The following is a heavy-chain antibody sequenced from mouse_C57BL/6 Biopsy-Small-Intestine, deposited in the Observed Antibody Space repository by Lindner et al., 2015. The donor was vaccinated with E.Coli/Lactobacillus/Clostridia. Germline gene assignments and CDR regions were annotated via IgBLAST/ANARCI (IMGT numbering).Heavy chain of an antibody. J-gene: IGHJ4*01. Sequence: EVQLQESGGGLVQPKGSLKLSCAASGFSFNTYAMNWVRQAPGKGLEWVARIRSKSNNYATYYADSVKDRFTISRDDSESMLYLQMNNLKTEDTAMYYCVRRGDGCSYYAMDYWGQGTSVTVSS. D-gene: IGHD2-3*01. CDR2: IRSKSNNYAT. CDR3: VRRGDGCSYYAMDY. V-gene: IGHV10-1*01. CDR1: GFSFNTYA.